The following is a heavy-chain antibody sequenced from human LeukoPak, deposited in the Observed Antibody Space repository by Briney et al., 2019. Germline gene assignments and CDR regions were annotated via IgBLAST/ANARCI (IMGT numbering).Heavy chain of an antibody. D-gene: IGHD6-13*01. V-gene: IGHV3-9*01. CDR1: GFTFDDYA. J-gene: IGHJ4*02. Sequence: GGSLSLSCAASGFTFDDYAMHWVRQAPGKGLEWVSGISWNSGSIGYADSVKGRFTISRDNAKNFLYLQMNSLRAEDTALYYCAKVGDPGIAAAGGLDYWGQGTLVTVSS. CDR3: AKVGDPGIAAAGGLDY. CDR2: ISWNSGSI.